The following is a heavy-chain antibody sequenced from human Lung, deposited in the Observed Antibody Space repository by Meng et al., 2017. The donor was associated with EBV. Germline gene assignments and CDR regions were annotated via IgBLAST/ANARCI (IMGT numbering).Heavy chain of an antibody. CDR1: GYSFTTYA. V-gene: IGHV1-3*01. D-gene: IGHD2-2*01. J-gene: IGHJ4*02. Sequence: QVQLVQSGAEVKKPGASVKVACKASGYSFTTYAMHCVRQPPGQRLEWMGWINAGNGNTKYSEKIQSRVTITRDTASSTAYMELSSLRSEDTAVYYCARTGCSSSSCYDYWGQGTLVTVSS. CDR3: ARTGCSSSSCYDY. CDR2: INAGNGNT.